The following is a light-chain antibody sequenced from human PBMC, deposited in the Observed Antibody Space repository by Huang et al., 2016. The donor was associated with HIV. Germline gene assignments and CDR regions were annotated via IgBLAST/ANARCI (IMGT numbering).Light chain of an antibody. V-gene: IGKV3-15*01. CDR3: QQYDNWPPGGVT. J-gene: IGKJ3*01. CDR1: QSVSSN. CDR2: GAS. Sequence: EIVMTQSPAILSVSPGDSATLPCRASQSVSSNVACYQQIPGQAPRLLIYGASTRAAGIPDRFRGSGSGTGFTLTISTLQSEDFAVYYCQQYDNWPPGGVTFGPGTKVDVK.